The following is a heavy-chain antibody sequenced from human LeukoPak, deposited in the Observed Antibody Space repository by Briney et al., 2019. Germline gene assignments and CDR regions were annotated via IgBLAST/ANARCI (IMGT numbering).Heavy chain of an antibody. J-gene: IGHJ6*04. CDR1: GGSFSGYY. D-gene: IGHD3-10*02. CDR3: AELGITMIGGV. V-gene: IGHV3-7*01. CDR2: IKQDGSEK. Sequence: SSETLSLTCAVYGGSFSGYYWSWVRQAPGKGLEWVANIKQDGSEKYYVDSVKGRFTISRDNAKNSLYLQMNSLRAEDTAVYYCAELGITMIGGVWGKGTTVAISS.